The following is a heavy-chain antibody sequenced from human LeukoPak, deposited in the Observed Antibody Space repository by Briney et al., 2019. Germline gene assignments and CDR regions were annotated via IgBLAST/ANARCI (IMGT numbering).Heavy chain of an antibody. CDR2: IRSKTDGGTT. V-gene: IGHV3-15*01. Sequence: NPGGSLRLSCAAAGFSFSNAWMSWVRQAPGKGLEWVGRIRSKTDGGTTDYAAPVKGRFTISRDDSKNTLYLQMNSLRAEDTAVYYCARDTVAGDRLSDYWGQGTLVTVSS. J-gene: IGHJ4*02. D-gene: IGHD6-19*01. CDR1: GFSFSNAW. CDR3: ARDTVAGDRLSDY.